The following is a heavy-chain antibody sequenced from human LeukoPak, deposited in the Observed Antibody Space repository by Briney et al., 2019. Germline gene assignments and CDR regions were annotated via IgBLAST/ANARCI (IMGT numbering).Heavy chain of an antibody. Sequence: GGSLRLSCAASGFTFSSYGMHWVRQAPGKGLEWVAVISYDGSNKYYADSVKGRFTISRDNSKNTLYLQMNSLRAEDTAVYYCAKDGYVYSGYDDYGDRYFDYWGQGTLDTVSS. CDR3: AKDGYVYSGYDDYGDRYFDY. CDR2: ISYDGSNK. CDR1: GFTFSSYG. V-gene: IGHV3-30*18. J-gene: IGHJ4*02. D-gene: IGHD5-12*01.